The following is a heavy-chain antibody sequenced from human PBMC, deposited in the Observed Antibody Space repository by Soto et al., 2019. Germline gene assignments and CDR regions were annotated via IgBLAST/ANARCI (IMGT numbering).Heavy chain of an antibody. CDR2: IKSRADGGTT. D-gene: IGHD3-16*01. CDR3: TAHLREFFPIDY. J-gene: IGHJ4*02. Sequence: EVQLVESGGDFVKPGGSLRVSCAVSGFSFSNAWMSCVRQAPGKGLEWVGRIKSRADGGTTDYTAPVKGRFTISRADATNTVFLQMNSLKTEDTAVYYCTAHLREFFPIDYWGQGTLVTVSS. CDR1: GFSFSNAW. V-gene: IGHV3-15*01.